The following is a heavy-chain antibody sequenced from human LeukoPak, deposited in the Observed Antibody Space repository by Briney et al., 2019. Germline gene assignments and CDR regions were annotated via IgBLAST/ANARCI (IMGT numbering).Heavy chain of an antibody. CDR2: ISGSGGST. D-gene: IGHD2-21*02. Sequence: GGSLRLSCAASGFTFSSYAMSWVRQAPGKGLEWVSAISGSGGSTYYADSVKGRFTISRDNSKNTLYLQMNSLRAEDTAVYYCAKDFLLHIVVVTAILDYWGQGTLVTVSS. CDR1: GFTFSSYA. J-gene: IGHJ4*02. V-gene: IGHV3-23*01. CDR3: AKDFLLHIVVVTAILDY.